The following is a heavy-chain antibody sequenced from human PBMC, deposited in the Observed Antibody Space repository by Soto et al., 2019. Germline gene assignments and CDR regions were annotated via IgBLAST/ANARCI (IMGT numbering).Heavy chain of an antibody. J-gene: IGHJ6*02. V-gene: IGHV4-59*01. CDR1: GGSISSYY. CDR2: IYYSGST. D-gene: IGHD3-3*01. Sequence: SETLSLTCTVSGGSISSYYWSWIRQPPGKGLEWIGYIYYSGSTNYNPSLKSRVTISVDTSKDQFSLKLSSVTAADTSVYYFARSPPEDSDCWSGHGGTLYRMDVWGQGTSVTVSS. CDR3: ARSPPEDSDCWSGHGGTLYRMDV.